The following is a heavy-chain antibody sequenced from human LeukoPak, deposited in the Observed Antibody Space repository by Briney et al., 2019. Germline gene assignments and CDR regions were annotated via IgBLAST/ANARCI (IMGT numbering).Heavy chain of an antibody. CDR3: ARRHYASGSYYFDY. Sequence: GESLKVSCKGSGYDFPRDWITWVRQMPGKGLEWMGIIYPGDSDTRYNPSFQGLVTISADKSISTAYLQWSSLKASDTAMYYCARRHYASGSYYFDYWGQGTLVTDSS. J-gene: IGHJ4*02. D-gene: IGHD3-10*01. CDR1: GYDFPRDW. V-gene: IGHV5-51*01. CDR2: IYPGDSDT.